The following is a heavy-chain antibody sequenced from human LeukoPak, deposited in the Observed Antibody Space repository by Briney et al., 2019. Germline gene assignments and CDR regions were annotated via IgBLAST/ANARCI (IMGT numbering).Heavy chain of an antibody. Sequence: GESLLISCKGSEYTFTTFWDGGARQLPGKGLEWMGIIYPGDSDASYSPSFQGQVTISAAISINTAYLQWRRPSASASAIYYCARHVDRSGFSVDYWGQGTLVTVSS. J-gene: IGHJ4*02. V-gene: IGHV5-51*01. CDR2: IYPGDSDA. CDR1: EYTFTTFW. D-gene: IGHD3-22*01. CDR3: ARHVDRSGFSVDY.